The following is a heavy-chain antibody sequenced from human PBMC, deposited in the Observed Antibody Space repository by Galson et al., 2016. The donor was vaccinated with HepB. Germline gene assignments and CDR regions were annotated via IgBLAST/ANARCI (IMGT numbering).Heavy chain of an antibody. CDR1: RGSLDYDNW. Sequence: SETLSLTCTVSRGSLDYDNWWTWVRQPPGKGLEWIGEIYHGGNTNYNPSLKSRVTMSVDRSKNQFSLKVTSVTAADTAVYYCTRAAYPSGRPFYFDVWGQGTMVTVSS. D-gene: IGHD3-10*01. V-gene: IGHV4-4*02. CDR3: TRAAYPSGRPFYFDV. J-gene: IGHJ3*01. CDR2: IYHGGNT.